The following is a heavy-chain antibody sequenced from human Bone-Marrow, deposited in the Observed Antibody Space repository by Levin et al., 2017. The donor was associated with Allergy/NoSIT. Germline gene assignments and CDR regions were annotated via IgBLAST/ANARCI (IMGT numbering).Heavy chain of an antibody. V-gene: IGHV3-74*01. CDR1: GFTLSSYW. Sequence: GGSLRLSCAASGFTLSSYWMHWVRQVPGKGLVWVSGINNDGTIRNYADSVKGRFIISRDNANNTLYLQMNSLRAEDTGVYYCARWRWDYVEAFDTWGQGTVVTVSS. D-gene: IGHD1-7*01. J-gene: IGHJ3*02. CDR2: INNDGTIR. CDR3: ARWRWDYVEAFDT.